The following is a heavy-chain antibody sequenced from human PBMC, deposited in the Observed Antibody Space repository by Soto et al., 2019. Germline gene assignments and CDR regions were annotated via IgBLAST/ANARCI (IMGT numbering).Heavy chain of an antibody. CDR2: VSHDGSLY. Sequence: QVQLVEFGGGVVQPGRSLRLSCAASGFTFSSCAMHWVRQVPGKGLEWLAVVSHDGSLYPYADSVKGRFSISRDNSRKTLYLQMNSLRPEDTAVYYCVKDRSDTWSFDYWGQGTLVTVSS. J-gene: IGHJ4*02. CDR3: VKDRSDTWSFDY. CDR1: GFTFSSCA. V-gene: IGHV3-30*18. D-gene: IGHD2-8*02.